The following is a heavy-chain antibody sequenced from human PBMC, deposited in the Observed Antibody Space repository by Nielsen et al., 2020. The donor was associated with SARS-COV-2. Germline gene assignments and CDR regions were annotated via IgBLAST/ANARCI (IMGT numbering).Heavy chain of an antibody. D-gene: IGHD3-10*01. CDR2: IYYSGTT. V-gene: IGHV4-39*01. CDR3: ARQDVNIVRGGRGMDV. Sequence: SETLSLTCTVFGGPISSSSYYWGWLRQPPGKGLEWIGSIYYSGTTYHNPSLNSRVSISLDTSRNQFSLKLFSETAAATGVYYCARQDVNIVRGGRGMDVWGRGKMVTVSS. CDR1: GGPISSSSYY. J-gene: IGHJ6*02.